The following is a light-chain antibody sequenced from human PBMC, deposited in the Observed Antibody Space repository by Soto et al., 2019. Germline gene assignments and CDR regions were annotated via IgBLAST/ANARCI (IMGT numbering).Light chain of an antibody. CDR3: QHCSAWPQT. Sequence: EIVLTQSPAALSLSPGERATLSCRASQNVNSFLAWYQQKPGLAPRLLSYDASNRATGIPARFSGSGSGTDFTLTISSLEPEDFAVYCCQHCSAWPQTFGQGTKLEIK. J-gene: IGKJ2*01. V-gene: IGKV3-11*01. CDR1: QNVNSF. CDR2: DAS.